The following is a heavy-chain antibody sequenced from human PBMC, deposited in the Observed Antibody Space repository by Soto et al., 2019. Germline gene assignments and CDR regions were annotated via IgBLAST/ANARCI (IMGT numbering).Heavy chain of an antibody. CDR1: GFTFSSYA. Sequence: QVQLVESGGGVVQPGRSLRLSCAASGFTFSSYALHWVRQAPGKGLEWVAIISYDGSNKYYADSVKGRFPISRDNSKNTRYLKINSLRAEDTALYYCARYSRYYFGYWGQGTLVIDSS. CDR3: ARYSRYYFGY. J-gene: IGHJ4*02. V-gene: IGHV3-30-3*01. D-gene: IGHD2-15*01. CDR2: ISYDGSNK.